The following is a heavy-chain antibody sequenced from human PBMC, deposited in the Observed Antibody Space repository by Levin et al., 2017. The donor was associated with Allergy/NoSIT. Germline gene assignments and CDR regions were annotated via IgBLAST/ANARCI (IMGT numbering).Heavy chain of an antibody. CDR1: GGSFSDYS. V-gene: IGHV4-34*01. J-gene: IGHJ6*02. CDR2: INHSGST. CDR3: ARGRSGNSYGQPRYYNDERDG. D-gene: IGHD5-18*01. Sequence: SQTLSLTCAVYGGSFSDYSWNWIRQPPGKGLEWIGEINHSGSTNYNPSLKSRVTISVDTSKNQFSLKLSSVTAADTAVYYCARGRSGNSYGQPRYYNDERDGWGQGTTVTVSS.